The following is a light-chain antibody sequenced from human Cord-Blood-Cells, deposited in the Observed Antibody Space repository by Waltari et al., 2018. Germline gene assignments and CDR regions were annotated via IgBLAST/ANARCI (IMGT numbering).Light chain of an antibody. V-gene: IGLV2-23*01. CDR2: EGS. Sequence: QSALTQPASVSGSPGQSITISCTGTSSDVGSYNLVSWYQQHPGKAPKLMIYEGSKRPPGVSNRFSGSKSGNTASLTISGRQAEDEADYYCCSYAGSSYVFGTGTKVTVL. CDR3: CSYAGSSYV. CDR1: SSDVGSYNL. J-gene: IGLJ1*01.